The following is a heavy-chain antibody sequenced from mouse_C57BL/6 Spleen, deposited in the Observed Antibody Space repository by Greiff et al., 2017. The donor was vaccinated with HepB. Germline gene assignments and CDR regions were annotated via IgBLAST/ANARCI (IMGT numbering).Heavy chain of an antibody. CDR3: ASEYRDRGNPFAY. V-gene: IGHV1-69*01. J-gene: IGHJ3*01. CDR1: GYTFTSYW. Sequence: QVQLQQPGAELVMPGASVKLSCKASGYTFTSYWMHWVKQRPGQGLEWIGEIDPSDSYTNYNQKFKGKSTLTVDKSSSTAYMQLSSLTSEDSAVYYGASEYRDRGNPFAYWGKGTLVTVSA. CDR2: IDPSDSYT. D-gene: IGHD2-1*01.